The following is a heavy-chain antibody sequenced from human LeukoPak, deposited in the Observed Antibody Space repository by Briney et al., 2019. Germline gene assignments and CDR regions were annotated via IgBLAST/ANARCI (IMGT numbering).Heavy chain of an antibody. D-gene: IGHD4-17*01. CDR2: IGAEGDT. CDR3: VKSATVTTPRGRFDV. Sequence: GGSLRLSCAASGFTFSSYSMNWVRQAPGKGLQWVAFIGAEGDTYYAESVKGRFTVSRDNSRNTIYLHLNSLTGDDTATYYCVKSATVTTPRGRFDVWGQGTMVTVSS. V-gene: IGHV3-23*01. CDR1: GFTFSSYS. J-gene: IGHJ3*01.